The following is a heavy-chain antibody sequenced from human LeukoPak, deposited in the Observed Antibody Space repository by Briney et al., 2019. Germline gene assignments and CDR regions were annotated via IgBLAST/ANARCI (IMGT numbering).Heavy chain of an antibody. Sequence: PGGSLRLSCTASGFTFSIYEMNWVRQAPGKGLEWVSYISSSGSTIYYEDSVQGRFTISRDNAKNSLYLQMHSLRAEDTAVYYCAREALATWYMDVWGKGTTVTVSS. CDR1: GFTFSIYE. J-gene: IGHJ6*03. CDR2: ISSSGSTI. CDR3: AREALATWYMDV. V-gene: IGHV3-48*03.